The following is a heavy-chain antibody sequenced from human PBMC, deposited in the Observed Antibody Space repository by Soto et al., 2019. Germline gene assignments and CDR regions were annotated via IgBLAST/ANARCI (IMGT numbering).Heavy chain of an antibody. CDR3: ARSGYSYVYYYYYYGMDV. CDR1: GFPFSSYG. V-gene: IGHV3-30*03. J-gene: IGHJ6*02. Sequence: GGSLRLSCAASGFPFSSYGMHWVRQAPGKGLEWVAVISYDGSNKYYADSVKGRFTISRDNSKNTLYLQMNSLRAEDTAVYYSARSGYSYVYYYYYYGMDVWGQGTTVTVSS. D-gene: IGHD5-18*01. CDR2: ISYDGSNK.